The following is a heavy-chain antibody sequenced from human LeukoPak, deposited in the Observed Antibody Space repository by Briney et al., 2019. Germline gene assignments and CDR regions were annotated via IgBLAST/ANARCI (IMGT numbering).Heavy chain of an antibody. Sequence: GRSLRLSCAASGFTFSRYGMHWVRQAPGKGLEWVAGISYDGNKKDYPDSVKGRFTISRDNSENTLYLQMNSLRAEDTAVYYCAKGYGDYNLDYWGQGTLVAVSS. CDR2: ISYDGNKK. D-gene: IGHD4-17*01. J-gene: IGHJ4*02. CDR1: GFTFSRYG. V-gene: IGHV3-30*18. CDR3: AKGYGDYNLDY.